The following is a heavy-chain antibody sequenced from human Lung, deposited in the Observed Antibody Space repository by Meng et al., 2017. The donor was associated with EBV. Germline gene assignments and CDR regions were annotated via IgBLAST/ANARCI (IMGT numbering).Heavy chain of an antibody. CDR2: INAGNGNT. CDR3: ARGDSDYYDSSGPDY. J-gene: IGHJ4*02. D-gene: IGHD3-22*01. V-gene: IGHV1-3*01. Sequence: QVQLVRSGAEVKKPGASVKVSCKASGYTFTSYAMHWVRQAPGQRLEWMGWINAGNGNTKYSQKFQGRVTITRDTSASTAYMELSSLGSEDTAVYYCARGDSDYYDSSGPDYWGQGTLVTVSS. CDR1: GYTFTSYA.